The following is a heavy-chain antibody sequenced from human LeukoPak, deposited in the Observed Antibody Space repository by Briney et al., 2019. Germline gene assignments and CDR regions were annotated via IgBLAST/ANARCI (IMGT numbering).Heavy chain of an antibody. CDR2: INVGNGDT. J-gene: IGHJ4*02. CDR3: ARDRGGTGDFDY. D-gene: IGHD1-1*01. CDR1: GYTFSSYV. V-gene: IGHV1-3*01. Sequence: ASVKVSCKASGYTFSSYVIHWIRRAPGQRLEWVGWINVGNGDTKYSQKFQGRVSIARDTSASTAYMELSSLRSEDTAIYYCARDRGGTGDFDYWSQGALVTVSS.